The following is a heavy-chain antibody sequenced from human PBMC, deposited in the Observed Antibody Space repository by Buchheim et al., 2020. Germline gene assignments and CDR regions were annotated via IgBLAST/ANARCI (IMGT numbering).Heavy chain of an antibody. CDR2: IRLSDTAT. D-gene: IGHD2-21*02. Sequence: QVQLVQSGTEVKKPGASVKLSCRASAFTFTTYNIHWVRLAPGHGLEWMGVIRLSDTATFYAQKLQGRVTLTRDTSTSPVYMDLSSLRSAETAMYYCARVVTPYCGGDCSYYYYYMDVWGKGTT. CDR1: AFTFTTYN. CDR3: ARVVTPYCGGDCSYYYYYMDV. V-gene: IGHV1-46*01. J-gene: IGHJ6*03.